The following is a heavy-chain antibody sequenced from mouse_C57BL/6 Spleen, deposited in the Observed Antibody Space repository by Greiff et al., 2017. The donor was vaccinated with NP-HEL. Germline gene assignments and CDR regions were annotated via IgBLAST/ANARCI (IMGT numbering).Heavy chain of an antibody. J-gene: IGHJ2*01. Sequence: QVQLQQPGAELVKPGASVKLSCKASGYTFTSYWMHWVKQRPGQGLEWIGMIHPNSGSTNYNEKFKSKATLTVDKSSSTAYMRLSSLTSEDSAVYYCARENDYAFDYWGQGTTLTVSS. D-gene: IGHD2-4*01. CDR1: GYTFTSYW. CDR2: IHPNSGST. CDR3: ARENDYAFDY. V-gene: IGHV1-64*01.